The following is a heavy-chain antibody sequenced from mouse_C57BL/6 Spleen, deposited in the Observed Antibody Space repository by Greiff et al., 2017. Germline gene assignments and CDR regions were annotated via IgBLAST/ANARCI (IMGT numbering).Heavy chain of an antibody. CDR1: GFTFSSYA. J-gene: IGHJ4*01. CDR3: ARDPYYGSSYYYAMDY. CDR2: ISDGGSYT. V-gene: IGHV5-4*01. D-gene: IGHD1-1*01. Sequence: EVQLVESGGGLVKPGGSLKLSCAASGFTFSSYAMSWVRQTPEKRLEWVATISDGGSYTYYPDNVKGRFPISRDNAKNNLYLQMSHLKSEDTAMYYCARDPYYGSSYYYAMDYWGQGTSVTVSS.